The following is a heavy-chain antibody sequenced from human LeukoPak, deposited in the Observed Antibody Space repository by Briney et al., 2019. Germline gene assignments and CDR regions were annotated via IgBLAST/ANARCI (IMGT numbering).Heavy chain of an antibody. J-gene: IGHJ5*01. V-gene: IGHV4-34*01. CDR1: GGSFSGYY. D-gene: IGHD2-8*01. CDR2: INHRGST. Sequence: SETLSLTCAVYGGSFSGYYWTWIRQPPGKGLEWIGEINHRGSTNYNPSLKSRVTISLDTSKNQFSLKLSSVTAADTAVYFCALAPNSNWFDFWGPGTLVTVSS. CDR3: ALAPNSNWFDF.